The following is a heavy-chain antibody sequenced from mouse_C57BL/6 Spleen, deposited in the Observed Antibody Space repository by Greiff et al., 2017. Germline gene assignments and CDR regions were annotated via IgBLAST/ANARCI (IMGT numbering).Heavy chain of an antibody. V-gene: IGHV1-18*01. CDR1: GYTFTDYN. CDR3: ARSGALYYGYSWFAY. D-gene: IGHD2-2*01. Sequence: VQLQQSGPELVKPGASVKIPCKASGYTFTDYNMDWVKQSHGKSLEWIGDINPNNGGTIYNQKFKGKATLTVDKSSSTAYMELRSLTSEDTAVYYCARSGALYYGYSWFAYWGQGTLVTVSA. CDR2: INPNNGGT. J-gene: IGHJ3*01.